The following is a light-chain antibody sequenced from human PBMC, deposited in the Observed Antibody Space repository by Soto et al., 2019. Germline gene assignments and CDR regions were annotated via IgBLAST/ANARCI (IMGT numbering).Light chain of an antibody. CDR3: QQYENWPPRYT. Sequence: EIVMTQSPATLSVSPGERVTLSCRASQSVSSNLAWYQQKPGQAPRLLIYGASTRATGIPARFSGSGSGTKFTLTISSLQSEDFAVYYCQQYENWPPRYTFGQGTKLEI. V-gene: IGKV3-15*01. CDR2: GAS. CDR1: QSVSSN. J-gene: IGKJ2*01.